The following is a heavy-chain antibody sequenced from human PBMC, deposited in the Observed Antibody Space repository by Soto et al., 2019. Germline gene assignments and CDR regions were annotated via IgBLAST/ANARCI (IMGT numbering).Heavy chain of an antibody. V-gene: IGHV3-23*04. CDR1: GFTFSSYE. D-gene: IGHD5-18*01. CDR2: ISGSGGST. Sequence: EVQLVESGGGLVQPGGSLRLSCAASGFTFSSYEMNWVRQAPGKGLEWVSAISGSGGSTYYADSVKGRFTISRDNSKNTLYLQMNSLRAEDTAVYYCAKDPVDTAMVHPQYFDYWGQGTLVTVSS. J-gene: IGHJ4*02. CDR3: AKDPVDTAMVHPQYFDY.